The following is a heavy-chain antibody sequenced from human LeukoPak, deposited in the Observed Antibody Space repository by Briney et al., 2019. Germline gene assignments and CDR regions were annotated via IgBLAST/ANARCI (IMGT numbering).Heavy chain of an antibody. CDR2: ITASGGNT. J-gene: IGHJ4*02. V-gene: IGHV3-23*01. CDR3: ARGILRYFDWLLLLFDY. Sequence: GGSLRLSCAASGFTFSIYAMSWVRQAPGKGLEWVSAITASGGNTYYVDSVKGRFTISRDNSKNTLYLQMNSLRAEDTAVYYCARGILRYFDWLLLLFDYWGQGTLVTVSS. D-gene: IGHD3-9*01. CDR1: GFTFSIYA.